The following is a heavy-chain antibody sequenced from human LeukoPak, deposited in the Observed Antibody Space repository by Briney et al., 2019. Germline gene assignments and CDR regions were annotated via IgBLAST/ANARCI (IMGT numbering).Heavy chain of an antibody. J-gene: IGHJ4*02. D-gene: IGHD1-26*01. Sequence: SVKASCKASGYAFTNYAIQWVRQAPGQGLEWMGGIIPIFGTANYAQKFQGRVTITADESTSTAYMELSSLRSEDTAVYYCARGYRYSGSYWGQGTLVTVSS. CDR2: IIPIFGTA. CDR3: ARGYRYSGSY. V-gene: IGHV1-69*13. CDR1: GYAFTNYA.